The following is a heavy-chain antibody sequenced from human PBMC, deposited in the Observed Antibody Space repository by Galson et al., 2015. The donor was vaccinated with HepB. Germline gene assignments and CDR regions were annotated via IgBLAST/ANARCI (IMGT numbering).Heavy chain of an antibody. CDR3: ARRAGFCASSSCRPLGYFDH. Sequence: SLRLSCAASGFGFDVYAMNWVRQAPGKGLEWVSGIVGGGSTTYYADSVKGRFIVSRDNHKNTLYLQMNSLRAEDTALYYCARRAGFCASSSCRPLGYFDHWGQGTLVSVSS. CDR1: GFGFDVYA. V-gene: IGHV3-23*01. CDR2: IVGGGSTT. J-gene: IGHJ4*02. D-gene: IGHD2-2*01.